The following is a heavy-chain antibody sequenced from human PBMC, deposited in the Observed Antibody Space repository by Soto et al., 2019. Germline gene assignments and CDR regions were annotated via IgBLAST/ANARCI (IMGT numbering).Heavy chain of an antibody. CDR2: VSASGLNT. D-gene: IGHD5-12*01. CDR3: AKDSRDGYTPYYFDY. J-gene: IGHJ4*02. CDR1: GFTFSTYA. V-gene: IGHV3-23*01. Sequence: PGGSLRLSCAASGFTFSTYAMAWVRQAPGKGLEWVSGVSASGLNTDYADPVKGRFYISRDNSKNTVSLHMNSLRAEDTAVYYCAKDSRDGYTPYYFDYWGQGTLVTVSS.